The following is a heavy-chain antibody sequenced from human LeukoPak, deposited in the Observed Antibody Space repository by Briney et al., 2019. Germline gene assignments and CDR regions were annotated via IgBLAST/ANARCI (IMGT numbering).Heavy chain of an antibody. CDR1: GGSFSGYY. CDR2: INHSGST. V-gene: IGHV4-34*01. Sequence: PSETLSLTCAVYGGSFSGYYWSWICQPPGKGLEWIGEINHSGSTNYNPSLKSRVTISVDTSKNQFSLKLSSVTAADTAVYYYARVGTRPPHYYYYYMDVWGKGTTVTVSS. CDR3: ARVGTRPPHYYYYYMDV. J-gene: IGHJ6*03. D-gene: IGHD3-10*01.